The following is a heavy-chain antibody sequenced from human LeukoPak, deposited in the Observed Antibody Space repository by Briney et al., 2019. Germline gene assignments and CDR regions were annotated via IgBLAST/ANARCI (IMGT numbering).Heavy chain of an antibody. CDR1: GFTFSSYE. V-gene: IGHV3-48*03. D-gene: IGHD4-17*01. CDR3: ARDTTVSGYMDV. Sequence: PGGSLRLSCAASGFTFSSYEMNWVRQAPGKGLEWVSYISSSGSTIYYADSVKGRFTISRDNAKNSLYLQMNSLRAEDTAVYYCARDTTVSGYMDVWGKGTTVTISS. CDR2: ISSSGSTI. J-gene: IGHJ6*03.